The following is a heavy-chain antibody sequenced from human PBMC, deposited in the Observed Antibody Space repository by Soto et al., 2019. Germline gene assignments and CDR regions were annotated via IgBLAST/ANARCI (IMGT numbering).Heavy chain of an antibody. CDR2: IYSSGTT. Sequence: PSETLSLTCTVSAISIDNYYCSWIRQSAGKGLEWIGRIYSSGTTNYNPSLKRRVTMSVDMSKSQFSLNVRSVTAAATAVYYCVRDVGGSGWFAPWGQGTLVTVSS. V-gene: IGHV4-4*07. CDR3: VRDVGGSGWFAP. CDR1: AISIDNYY. J-gene: IGHJ5*02.